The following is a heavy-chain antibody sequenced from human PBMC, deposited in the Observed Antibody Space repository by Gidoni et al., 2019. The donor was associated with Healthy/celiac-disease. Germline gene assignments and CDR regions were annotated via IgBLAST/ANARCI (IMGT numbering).Heavy chain of an antibody. CDR2: VIPIFGTA. Sequence: QVQLVQSGAEVKKPGSSVKVSCKASGGTFRSYAISWVRQAPGQGLEWMGGVIPIFGTANSAQKFQGRVTITADKSTSTAYMELSSLRSEDTAVYYCANYDSSGYGSPDYYYGMDVWGQGTTVTVSS. V-gene: IGHV1-69*06. D-gene: IGHD3-22*01. J-gene: IGHJ6*02. CDR3: ANYDSSGYGSPDYYYGMDV. CDR1: GGTFRSYA.